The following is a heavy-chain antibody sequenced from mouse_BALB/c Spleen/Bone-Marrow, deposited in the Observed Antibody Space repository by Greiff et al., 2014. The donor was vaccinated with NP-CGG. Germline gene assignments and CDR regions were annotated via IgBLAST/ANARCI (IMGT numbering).Heavy chain of an antibody. J-gene: IGHJ1*01. CDR2: IFPGTGTT. CDR3: AREGSRLRGYFDV. CDR1: GYTFTSYW. V-gene: IGHV1S132*01. Sequence: QVQLQQSGAELVKPGASVKLSCKTSGYTFTSYWIQWVKQRPGQGLGWIGEIFPGTGTTYCNERFKGKATLTIDTSSSTAYMQLSSLTSEDSAVYFCAREGSRLRGYFDVWGAGTTVTVSS. D-gene: IGHD1-1*01.